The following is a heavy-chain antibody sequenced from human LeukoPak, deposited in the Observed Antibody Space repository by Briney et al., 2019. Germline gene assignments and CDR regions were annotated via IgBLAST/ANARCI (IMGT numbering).Heavy chain of an antibody. J-gene: IGHJ5*02. D-gene: IGHD6-19*01. CDR1: GGTFSSYA. CDR3: ARVCGHSSGYNDPSHGWFDP. CDR2: IIPIFGTA. V-gene: IGHV1-69*13. Sequence: SVKVSCKASGGTFSSYAISWVRQAPGQGLEWMGGIIPIFGTANYAQKFQGRVTITADESTSTAYMELSSLRSEDTAVYYCARVCGHSSGYNDPSHGWFDPWGQGTLVTVSS.